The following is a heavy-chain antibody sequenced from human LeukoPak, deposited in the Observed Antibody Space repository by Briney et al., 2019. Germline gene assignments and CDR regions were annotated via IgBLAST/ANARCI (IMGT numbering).Heavy chain of an antibody. CDR1: GGSISSGGYY. V-gene: IGHV4-61*08. J-gene: IGHJ3*02. CDR3: ARDFAFKGVGATSSAFDI. D-gene: IGHD1-26*01. CDR2: IYYSGST. Sequence: SETLSLTCTVSGGSISSGGYYWSWIRQHPGKGLEWIGYIYYSGSTNYNPSLKSRVTISVDTSKNQFSLKLSSVTAADTAVYYCARDFAFKGVGATSSAFDIWGQGTMVTVSS.